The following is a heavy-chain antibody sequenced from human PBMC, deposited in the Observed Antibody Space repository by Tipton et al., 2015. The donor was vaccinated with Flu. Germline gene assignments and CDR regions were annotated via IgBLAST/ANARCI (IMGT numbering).Heavy chain of an antibody. CDR1: GYSISSGYY. J-gene: IGHJ4*02. CDR2: IYHSGST. CDR3: ASSISEYNWNYGEGIDY. Sequence: TLSLTCTVSGYSISSGYYWGWIRQPPGKGLEWIGSIYHSGSTYYNPSLKSRVTISVDTSKNQFSLKLSSVTAADTAVYYCASSISEYNWNYGEGIDYWGQGTLVTVSS. V-gene: IGHV4-38-2*02. D-gene: IGHD1-7*01.